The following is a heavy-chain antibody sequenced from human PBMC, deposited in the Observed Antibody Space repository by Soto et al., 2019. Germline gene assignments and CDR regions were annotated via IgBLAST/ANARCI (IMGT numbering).Heavy chain of an antibody. CDR1: GGTFSSYT. D-gene: IGHD5-18*01. CDR3: AREDSYGYSHYFDY. J-gene: IGHJ4*02. Sequence: QVQLVQSGAEVKKPGSSVKVSCKASGGTFSSYTISWVRQAPGQGLEWMGRIIPILGIANYAQKFQGRVTITADKSTSTAYMELSSLISEYTAVYYCAREDSYGYSHYFDYWGQGTLVTVSS. V-gene: IGHV1-69*08. CDR2: IIPILGIA.